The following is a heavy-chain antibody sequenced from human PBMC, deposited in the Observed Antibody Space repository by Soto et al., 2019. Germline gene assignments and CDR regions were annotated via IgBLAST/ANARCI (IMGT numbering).Heavy chain of an antibody. CDR3: ARVILSSADEMNWFGP. V-gene: IGHV1-8*01. J-gene: IGHJ5*02. CDR2: MNPNSGNT. CDR1: GYTFTSYD. D-gene: IGHD3-9*01. Sequence: QEQLVQSGAEVKKPGASVKVSCKASGYTFTSYDINWVRQATGQGLEWMGWMNPNSGNTGYAQKFQGRVTMTRNTSISTAYMELGSLTSEDTAVYYCARVILSSADEMNWFGPWGQGTQVTVSS.